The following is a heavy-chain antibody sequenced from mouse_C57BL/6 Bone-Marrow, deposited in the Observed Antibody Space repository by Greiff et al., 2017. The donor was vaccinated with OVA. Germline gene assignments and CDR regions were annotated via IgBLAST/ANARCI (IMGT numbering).Heavy chain of an antibody. V-gene: IGHV1-62-2*01. CDR2: FYPGSGSI. J-gene: IGHJ1*03. Sequence: VQLQQSGAELVKPGASVKLSCKASGYTFTEYTIHWVKQRSGQGLEWIGWFYPGSGSIKYNENFKDKATLTADKSSSTVYMELMRLTSEDSAVSVCARHEDPVKLGWYFDVWGTGTTVTVSS. D-gene: IGHD4-1*01. CDR3: ARHEDPVKLGWYFDV. CDR1: GYTFTEYT.